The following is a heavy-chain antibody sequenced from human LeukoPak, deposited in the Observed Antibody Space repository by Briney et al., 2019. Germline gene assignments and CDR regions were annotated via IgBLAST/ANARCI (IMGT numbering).Heavy chain of an antibody. CDR2: INSDGSST. CDR3: VLDLFSSFAFDI. V-gene: IGHV3-74*01. D-gene: IGHD3/OR15-3a*01. Sequence: PGGSLRLSCAAPGFTFSRYWMHWARQAPGKGLLWVSRINSDGSSTYYADSVKGRFTTSRDNAKNALHLQMNSLTAEDTAVYYCVLDLFSSFAFDIWAQGTMVTVSS. J-gene: IGHJ3*02. CDR1: GFTFSRYW.